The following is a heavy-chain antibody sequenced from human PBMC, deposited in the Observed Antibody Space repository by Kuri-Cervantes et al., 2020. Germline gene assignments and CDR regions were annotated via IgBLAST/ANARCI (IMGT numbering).Heavy chain of an antibody. CDR2: IKSKTDGGTT. CDR1: GFTFSNAW. J-gene: IGHJ4*02. CDR3: TTGFTGRGYGDYDY. V-gene: IGHV3-15*01. Sequence: GESLKISCAASGFTFSNAWMSWVRQAPGKGLEWVGHIKSKTDGGTTDYAAPVKGRFTISRDDSKNTLYLQMNSLKTEDTAVYYCTTGFTGRGYGDYDYWGQGTLVTVSS. D-gene: IGHD4-17*01.